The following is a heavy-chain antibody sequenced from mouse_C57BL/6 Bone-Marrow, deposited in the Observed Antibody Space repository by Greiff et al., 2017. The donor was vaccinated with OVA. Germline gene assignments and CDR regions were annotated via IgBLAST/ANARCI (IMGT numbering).Heavy chain of an antibody. V-gene: IGHV1-15*01. D-gene: IGHD1-1*01. CDR2: IDPETGGT. Sequence: QVQLQQSGAELVRPGASVTLSCKASGYTFTDYEMHWVKQTPVHGLEWIGAIDPETGGTAYNQTFKGKAILTADKSSSTAYMELRSLTSEDSAVYYCTRRDYYGSSYYPVYAMDYWGQGTSVTVSS. CDR1: GYTFTDYE. CDR3: TRRDYYGSSYYPVYAMDY. J-gene: IGHJ4*01.